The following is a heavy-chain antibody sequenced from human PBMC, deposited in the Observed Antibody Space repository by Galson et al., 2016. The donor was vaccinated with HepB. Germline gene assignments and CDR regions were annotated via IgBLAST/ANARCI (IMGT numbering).Heavy chain of an antibody. CDR2: ISSDGSNK. CDR3: ARDYRYSSGWSTYYVMDV. J-gene: IGHJ6*02. D-gene: IGHD6-19*01. Sequence: SLRLSCAASGFTFRSYAMHWVRQAPGKGLEWVAVISSDGSNKYYVDSVKGRFTISRDNSRNTLYLQMNSLRAEDTAVYYCARDYRYSSGWSTYYVMDVWGQGTTVTVSS. V-gene: IGHV3-30*04. CDR1: GFTFRSYA.